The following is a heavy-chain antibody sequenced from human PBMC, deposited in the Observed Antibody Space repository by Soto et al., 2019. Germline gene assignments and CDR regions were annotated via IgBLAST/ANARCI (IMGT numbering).Heavy chain of an antibody. D-gene: IGHD6-19*01. CDR3: ARCTVDTIVTSGWCHYLDP. V-gene: IGHV3-23*01. CDR1: GFTFSSSS. J-gene: IGHJ5*02. CDR2: VSGSGGTT. Sequence: EVQLLDSGGGLVQPGGSLRLSCAASGFTFSSSSMSWVRQAPGKGLEWVSAVSGSGGTTYYADSVRGRFTISRDNSTNTLSLQMNSLRAEDTAIYFCARCTVDTIVTSGWCHYLDPWGQGTLVTVSS.